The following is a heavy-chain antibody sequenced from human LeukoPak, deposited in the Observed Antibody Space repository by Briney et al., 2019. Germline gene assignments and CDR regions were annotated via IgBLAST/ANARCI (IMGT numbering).Heavy chain of an antibody. D-gene: IGHD3-22*01. V-gene: IGHV3-30*03. Sequence: GGYLRLSCAAYGFSFRSYAMHWVRQAQGKGLEWMAVNSYDGGDQYYVDSVKGRFSISRDNPKSTLYLEMNSLRAEDTAVYYCARNYDSSGYYYFVRWGQGTQVTVSS. CDR2: NSYDGGDQ. J-gene: IGHJ4*02. CDR1: GFSFRSYA. CDR3: ARNYDSSGYYYFVR.